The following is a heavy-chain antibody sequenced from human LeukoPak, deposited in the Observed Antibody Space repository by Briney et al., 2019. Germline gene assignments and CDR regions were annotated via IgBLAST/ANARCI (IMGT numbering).Heavy chain of an antibody. CDR1: GGSFSGYY. CDR3: ARAPGAALD. V-gene: IGHV4-34*01. J-gene: IGHJ4*02. Sequence: SETLSLTCAVYGGSFSGYYWSWIRQPPGKGLEWIGEINHSGSTNYNPSLKSRVTISVDTSKNQFSLKLSSVTAADTAVYYCARAPGAALDWGQGTLVSVSS. CDR2: INHSGST. D-gene: IGHD2-15*01.